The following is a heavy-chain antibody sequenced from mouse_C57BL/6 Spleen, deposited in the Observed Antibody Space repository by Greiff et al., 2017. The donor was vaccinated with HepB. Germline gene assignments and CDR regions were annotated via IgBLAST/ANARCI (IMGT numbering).Heavy chain of an antibody. V-gene: IGHV5-17*01. Sequence: DVHLVESGGGLVKPGGSLKLSCAASGFTFSDYGMHWVRQAPEKGLEWVAYISSGSSTIYYANTVKGRFTISRDNAKNTLVLQMTSLRSEDTAMYYCAREDDYPYYAMDYWGQGTSVTVSS. CDR1: GFTFSDYG. CDR2: ISSGSSTI. J-gene: IGHJ4*01. D-gene: IGHD2-4*01. CDR3: AREDDYPYYAMDY.